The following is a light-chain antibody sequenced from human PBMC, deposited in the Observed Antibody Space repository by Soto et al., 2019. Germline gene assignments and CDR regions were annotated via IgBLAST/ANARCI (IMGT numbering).Light chain of an antibody. CDR1: QSVTTR. CDR2: GSS. J-gene: IGKJ4*01. Sequence: MVLTQSPGTLSLSPGERVTLSCRAIQSVTTRLAWYQHKPGQAPTVLMYGSSNRASGVPLRFSGSGSGTDFTLTITRLEPEDFAPYYGKQYVRXPITCGIGTKV. CDR3: KQYVRXPIT. V-gene: IGKV3-20*01.